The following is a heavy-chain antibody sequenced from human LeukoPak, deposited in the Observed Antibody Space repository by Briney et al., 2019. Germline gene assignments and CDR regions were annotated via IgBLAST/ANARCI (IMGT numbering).Heavy chain of an antibody. V-gene: IGHV3-9*01. J-gene: IGHJ4*02. D-gene: IGHD3-22*01. CDR1: GFTFDDYA. CDR2: ISWNSGSI. CDR3: AKDINVRYYYDSSGNFDY. Sequence: GGSLRLSCAASGFTFDDYAMHGVRQAPGKGLEWVSGISWNSGSIGYADSVKGRFTISRDNAKNSLYLQMNSLRAEDTALYYCAKDINVRYYYDSSGNFDYWGQGTLVTVSS.